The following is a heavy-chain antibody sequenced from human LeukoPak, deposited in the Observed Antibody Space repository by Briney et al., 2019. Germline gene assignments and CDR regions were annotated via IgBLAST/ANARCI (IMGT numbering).Heavy chain of an antibody. J-gene: IGHJ4*02. CDR2: IIPILGTA. CDR3: ARVISGSWLWF. D-gene: IGHD6-13*01. V-gene: IGHV1-69*04. CDR1: GGTFSSYA. Sequence: ASVKVSCKASGGTFSSYAITWVRQAPGQGLEWMGRIIPILGTASYAQKFQGRVSITADKSTSTAYMELSSLTSEDTAVYYCARVISGSWLWFWGPGTLVTVSS.